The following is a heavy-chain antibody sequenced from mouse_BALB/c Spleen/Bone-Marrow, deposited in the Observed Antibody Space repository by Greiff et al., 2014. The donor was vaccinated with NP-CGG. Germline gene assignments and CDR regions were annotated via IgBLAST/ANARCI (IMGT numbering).Heavy chain of an antibody. CDR1: GFTFTDYY. Sequence: EVQVVESGGGLVQPGGSLRLSCATSGFTFTDYYMSWVRQPPGKALELLGFIRNKAKGYTTEYIPSVKGRFTISRDSSQSILYLQMNTLRAEDSATYYCARDRNNDTNWYFDVWGAGTTVTVSS. CDR2: IRNKAKGYTT. V-gene: IGHV7-3*02. J-gene: IGHJ1*01. D-gene: IGHD2-12*01. CDR3: ARDRNNDTNWYFDV.